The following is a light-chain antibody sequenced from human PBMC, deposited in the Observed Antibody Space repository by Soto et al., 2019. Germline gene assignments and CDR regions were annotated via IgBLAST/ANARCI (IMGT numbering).Light chain of an antibody. CDR1: RTNIGAGYG. Sequence: SVLTQPPTVTGDLAERASFSSTESRTNIGAGYGAHWYQQGPGTVTNLLIVGNTIRPSGVPDRFSASTSGTSASLAITGLQAEDEGDDYCQSYVGPLSDRYGFGTGTEVTVL. J-gene: IGLJ1*01. V-gene: IGLV1-40*01. CDR3: QSYVGPLSDRYG. CDR2: GNT.